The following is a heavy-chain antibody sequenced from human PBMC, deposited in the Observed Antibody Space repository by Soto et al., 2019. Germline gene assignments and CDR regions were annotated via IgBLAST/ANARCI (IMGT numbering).Heavy chain of an antibody. CDR1: GFICSSYD. CDR3: AKATATGGGAFEI. J-gene: IGHJ3*02. D-gene: IGHD2-8*02. V-gene: IGHV3-23*01. CDR2: IPVGGST. Sequence: PGGSLRLSCAVSGFICSSYDMSWVRQAPGKGLAWVSTIPVGGSTHYEDSVQGRFTISRDTSKNTVYLHMNSLTAGDTAVYYCAKATATGGGAFEIYGQGTMVTVSS.